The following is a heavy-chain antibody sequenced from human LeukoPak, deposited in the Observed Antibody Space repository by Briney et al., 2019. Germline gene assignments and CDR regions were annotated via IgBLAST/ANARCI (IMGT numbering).Heavy chain of an antibody. CDR2: IYYSGST. V-gene: IGHV4-39*01. CDR1: GGSISSSSYY. J-gene: IGHJ3*02. CDR3: ARPLGEYQLLWMGYSGYDRPPPHAFDI. D-gene: IGHD5-12*01. Sequence: SETLSLTCTVSGGSISSSSYYWGWIRQPPGKGLEWIGSIYYSGSTYYNPSLKSRVTISVDTSKNQFSLKLSSVTAADTAVYYCARPLGEYQLLWMGYSGYDRPPPHAFDIWGQGTMVTVSS.